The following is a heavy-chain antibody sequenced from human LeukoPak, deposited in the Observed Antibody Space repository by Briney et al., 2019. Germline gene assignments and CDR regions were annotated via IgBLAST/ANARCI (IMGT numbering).Heavy chain of an antibody. CDR2: IYYSGST. J-gene: IGHJ4*02. Sequence: KPSETLSLTCTVSGGSISSYYWSWIRQPPGKGLEWIGYIYYSGSTNYNPSLKSRVTISVDTYKNQFSLKLSTVTAADTAVYYCARESDDILTGFDYWGQGTLVTVSS. D-gene: IGHD3-9*01. CDR1: GGSISSYY. CDR3: ARESDDILTGFDY. V-gene: IGHV4-59*01.